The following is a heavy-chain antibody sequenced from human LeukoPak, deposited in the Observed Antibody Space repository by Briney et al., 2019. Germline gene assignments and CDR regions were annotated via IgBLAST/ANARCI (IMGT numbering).Heavy chain of an antibody. CDR1: GGTFSSYA. D-gene: IGHD3-10*01. CDR2: IIPILGIA. Sequence: ASVKVSCKASGGTFSSYAISWVRQAPGQGLEWMGRIIPILGIANYAQKFQGRVTITADKSTSTAYMELRSLRSDDTAVYYCAREGLYGSGSHFDYWGQGTLVTVSS. CDR3: AREGLYGSGSHFDY. V-gene: IGHV1-69*04. J-gene: IGHJ4*02.